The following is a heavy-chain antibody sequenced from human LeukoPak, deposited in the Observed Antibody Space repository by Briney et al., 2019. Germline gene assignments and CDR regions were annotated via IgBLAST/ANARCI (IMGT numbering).Heavy chain of an antibody. Sequence: PSDTLSLTCAVYGGSFRGYYCSWIRQPPGKGLEWMGEINHSGSTNYTPSVNRRANILVATSKNQFSLKQRSVPAADTAVYYCASTAYYYDSSGYLPGEYFQHWGQGTLVTVSS. J-gene: IGHJ1*01. CDR3: ASTAYYYDSSGYLPGEYFQH. CDR1: GGSFRGYY. V-gene: IGHV4-34*01. D-gene: IGHD3-22*01. CDR2: INHSGST.